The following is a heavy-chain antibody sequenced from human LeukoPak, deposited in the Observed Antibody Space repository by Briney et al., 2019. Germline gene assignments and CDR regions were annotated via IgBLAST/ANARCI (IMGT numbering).Heavy chain of an antibody. CDR3: ARDAESGYYYFDY. D-gene: IGHD3-3*01. CDR2: IWYDGSNK. V-gene: IGHV3-33*01. J-gene: IGHJ4*02. CDR1: GFTFSSYG. Sequence: GGSLRLSCAASGFTFSSYGMHWVRQAPGKGLEWVAVIWYDGSNKYYADSVKGRFTISRDNSKNTLYLQMNSLRAEDTAVYYCARDAESGYYYFDYWGQGTTVTVSS.